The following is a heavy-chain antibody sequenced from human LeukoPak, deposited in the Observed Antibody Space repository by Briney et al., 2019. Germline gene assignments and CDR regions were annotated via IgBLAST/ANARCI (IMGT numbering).Heavy chain of an antibody. CDR1: GGSISSYY. Sequence: PSETLSLTCTVSGGSISSYYWSWIRQPPGKGLEWIGYIYYSGSTNYNPSLKSRVTISVDTSKNQFSLKLSSVTAADTAVYYCARGRPTVTTDYWGQGTLVTVSS. J-gene: IGHJ4*02. CDR2: IYYSGST. CDR3: ARGRPTVTTDY. V-gene: IGHV4-59*08. D-gene: IGHD4-17*01.